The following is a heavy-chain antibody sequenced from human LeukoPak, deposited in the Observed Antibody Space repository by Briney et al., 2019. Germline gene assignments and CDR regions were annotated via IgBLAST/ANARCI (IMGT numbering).Heavy chain of an antibody. CDR3: ARGLSGSYYGWSYYYYYMDV. J-gene: IGHJ6*03. V-gene: IGHV4-59*12. CDR1: GGSISSYY. CDR2: IYHSGST. Sequence: PSETLSLTCTVSGGSISSYYWSWIRQPPGKGLEWIGSIYHSGSTNYNPSLKSRVTISVDTSKNQFSLKLSSVTAADTAVYYCARGLSGSYYGWSYYYYYMDVWGKGTTVTVSS. D-gene: IGHD1-26*01.